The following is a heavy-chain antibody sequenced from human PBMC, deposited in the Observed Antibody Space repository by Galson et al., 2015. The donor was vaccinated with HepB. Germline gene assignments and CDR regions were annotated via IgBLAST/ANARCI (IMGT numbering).Heavy chain of an antibody. CDR3: ARLAGGYSYGLDY. V-gene: IGHV3-66*01. Sequence: SLRLSCAASGFTVSSNYMSWVRQAPGKGLEWVSVIYSGGSTYYADSVKGRFTISRDNSKNTLYLQMNSLRAEDTAVYYCARLAGGYSYGLDYWGQGTLVTVSS. D-gene: IGHD5-18*01. CDR2: IYSGGST. J-gene: IGHJ4*02. CDR1: GFTVSSNY.